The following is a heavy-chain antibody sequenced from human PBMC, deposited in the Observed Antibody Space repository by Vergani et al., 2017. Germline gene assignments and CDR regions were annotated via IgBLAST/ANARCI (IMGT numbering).Heavy chain of an antibody. V-gene: IGHV3-23*04. CDR1: GFTFSSYW. CDR3: AKGTGSGWNPFDY. D-gene: IGHD6-19*01. Sequence: EVQLVESGGGLVQPGQSLRLSCAASGFTFSSYWMSWVRQAPGKGLEWVSGLSTSGSSTFYADSVKGRFTLSRDNSKNTLYLQMNSLRADDTAVYYCAKGTGSGWNPFDYWGQGTLVTVSS. CDR2: LSTSGSST. J-gene: IGHJ4*02.